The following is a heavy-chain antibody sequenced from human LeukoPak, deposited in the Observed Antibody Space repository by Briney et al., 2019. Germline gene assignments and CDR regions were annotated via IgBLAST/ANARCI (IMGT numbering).Heavy chain of an antibody. CDR1: GGSVSSSSYY. CDR2: SYYSGST. V-gene: IGHV4-39*01. D-gene: IGHD2-21*02. CDR3: AGAGFCGGDCYADY. Sequence: SETLSLTCTVSGGSVSSSSYYWGWIRQPPGKGLEWIGSSYYSGSTYYNPSLKSRVTISVDTSKNQFSLKLSSVTAADTAVYYCAGAGFCGGDCYADYWGQGTLVTVSS. J-gene: IGHJ4*02.